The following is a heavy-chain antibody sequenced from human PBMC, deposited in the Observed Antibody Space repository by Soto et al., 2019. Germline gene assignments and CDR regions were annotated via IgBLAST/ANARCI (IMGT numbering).Heavy chain of an antibody. D-gene: IGHD1-1*01. V-gene: IGHV4-59*08. CDR1: GGSMRSYY. CDR3: ARHCRFANCNPLMDV. CDR2: IYNSETT. J-gene: IGHJ6*03. Sequence: PSETLSLTCTVSGGSMRSYYWSWIRQPPGKGLEWIAYIYNSETTNYHPSLKSRVTVSADTSKNQFSLNLSSVTAADTAVYYCARHCRFANCNPLMDVGGKGTTVPVSS.